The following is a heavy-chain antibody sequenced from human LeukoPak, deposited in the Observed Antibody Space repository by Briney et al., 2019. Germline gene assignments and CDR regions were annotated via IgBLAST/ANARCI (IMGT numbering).Heavy chain of an antibody. V-gene: IGHV3-30*18. Sequence: GGSLRLSCAASGFTFSNYAMSWVRQAPGKGLEWVAVISYDGSNKYYADSVKGRFTISRDNSKNTLYLQMNSLRAEDTAVYYCAKDGSGVRGATDYWGQGTLVTVSS. CDR2: ISYDGSNK. J-gene: IGHJ4*02. CDR3: AKDGSGVRGATDY. D-gene: IGHD3-10*01. CDR1: GFTFSNYA.